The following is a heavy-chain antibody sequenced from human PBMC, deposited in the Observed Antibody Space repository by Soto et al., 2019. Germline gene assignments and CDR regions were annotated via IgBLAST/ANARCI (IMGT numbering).Heavy chain of an antibody. J-gene: IGHJ4*02. CDR2: IVVGSGNT. D-gene: IGHD3-3*01. Sequence: SVKVSCKASGFTFTSSAVQWVRQARGQRLEWIGWIVVGSGNTNYAQKFQERVTITRDMSTSTAYMELSSLRSEDTAVYYCAATDYDFWSGYYTGMYDWGKGTLVTVSS. CDR3: AATDYDFWSGYYTGMYD. V-gene: IGHV1-58*01. CDR1: GFTFTSSA.